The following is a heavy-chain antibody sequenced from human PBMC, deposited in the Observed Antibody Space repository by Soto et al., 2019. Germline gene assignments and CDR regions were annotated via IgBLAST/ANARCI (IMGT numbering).Heavy chain of an antibody. CDR2: ISYDGSNK. D-gene: IGHD7-27*01. CDR3: AKDLLGPGRAYGMDV. Sequence: QVQLVESGGGVVQPGRSLRLSCAASGFTFSSYGLHWVRQAPGKGLEWVAGISYDGSNKYYADSVKGRLTISRDNSKNTLYLQMNSLRAEDTAVYYCAKDLLGPGRAYGMDVWGQGTTVTVSS. CDR1: GFTFSSYG. J-gene: IGHJ6*02. V-gene: IGHV3-30*18.